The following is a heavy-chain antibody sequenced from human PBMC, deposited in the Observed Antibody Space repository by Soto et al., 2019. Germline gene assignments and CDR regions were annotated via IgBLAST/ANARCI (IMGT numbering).Heavy chain of an antibody. CDR2: IYYSGST. J-gene: IGHJ5*02. Sequence: QLQLQESGPGLVKPSETLSLTCTVSGGSISSSSYYWGWIRQPPGKGLEWIGSIYYSGSTYYNPSLKSRVTLSVDTSKNQFSLKLSSVTAADTAVYYCARLGEDPGDDPWGQGTLVTVSS. V-gene: IGHV4-39*01. CDR1: GGSISSSSYY. D-gene: IGHD3-3*01. CDR3: ARLGEDPGDDP.